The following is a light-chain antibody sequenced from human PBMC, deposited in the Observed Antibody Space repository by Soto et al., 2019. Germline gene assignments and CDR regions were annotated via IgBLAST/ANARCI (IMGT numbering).Light chain of an antibody. J-gene: IGKJ4*01. CDR3: QQRNTWPLT. CDR1: QSVTTY. CDR2: DAT. V-gene: IGKV3-11*01. Sequence: EIVMTQSPATLSLSPGERATLSCRASQSVTTYLVWYQQKPGQAPRLLIYDATNRSTGIPARFTAAGSGTDYTLTSSSLEPEDAAAYYCQQRNTWPLTFGGGTKVEIK.